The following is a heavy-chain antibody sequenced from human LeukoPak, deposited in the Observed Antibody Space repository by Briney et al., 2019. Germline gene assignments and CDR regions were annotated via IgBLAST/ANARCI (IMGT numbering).Heavy chain of an antibody. J-gene: IGHJ4*02. CDR1: GGSISSSSYY. D-gene: IGHD3-16*01. Sequence: SETLSLTCTVSGGSISSSSYYWSWIRQPAGKGLEWIGRIYTSGSTNCNPSLKSRVTMSVDTSKNQFSLKLSSVTAADTAVYYCARDLLSGPWGFDYWGQGTLVTVSS. V-gene: IGHV4-61*02. CDR2: IYTSGST. CDR3: ARDLLSGPWGFDY.